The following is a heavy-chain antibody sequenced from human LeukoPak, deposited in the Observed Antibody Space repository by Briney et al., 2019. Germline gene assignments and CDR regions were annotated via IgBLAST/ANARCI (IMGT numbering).Heavy chain of an antibody. CDR2: IYYSGST. CDR3: ARSLYGDYWAFDI. CDR1: GGSISSYY. V-gene: IGHV4-59*01. J-gene: IGHJ3*02. Sequence: TSETLSLTCTVSGGSISSYYWSWIRQPPGKGLEWIGYIYYSGSTNYNPSLKSRVTISVDTSKNQFSLKLSSVTAADTAVYYCARSLYGDYWAFDIWGQGTMVTVSS. D-gene: IGHD4-17*01.